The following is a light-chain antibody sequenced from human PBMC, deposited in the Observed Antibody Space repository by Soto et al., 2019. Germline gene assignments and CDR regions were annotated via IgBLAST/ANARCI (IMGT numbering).Light chain of an antibody. CDR2: DVS. J-gene: IGKJ3*01. CDR3: QQRSNWHFT. V-gene: IGKV3-11*01. Sequence: EIVLTQSPATLSLSPGERATLSCRASQSVSSYLAWYQQKPGQAPSLLIYDVSNRATGIPARFSGSGSGTDFTLPIISLEPEDFAVYYCQQRSNWHFTFGPGTKVDIK. CDR1: QSVSSY.